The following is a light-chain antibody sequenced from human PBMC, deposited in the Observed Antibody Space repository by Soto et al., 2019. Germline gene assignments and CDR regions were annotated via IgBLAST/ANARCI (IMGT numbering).Light chain of an antibody. CDR2: DAS. Sequence: EVVLTQSPATLSVSPGERATLSCRASHSVSNNLAWDQQKPDQAPRLLIYDASTRATGIPARFSGSGSGTEFTLTISSLQSEDFAVYYCQQYTNWPLTFGGGTKVEIK. J-gene: IGKJ4*01. CDR3: QQYTNWPLT. V-gene: IGKV3-15*01. CDR1: HSVSNN.